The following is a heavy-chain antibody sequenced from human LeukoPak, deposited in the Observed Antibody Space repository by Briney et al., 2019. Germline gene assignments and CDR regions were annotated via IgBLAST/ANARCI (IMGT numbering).Heavy chain of an antibody. CDR2: ISDRGSRT. V-gene: IGHV3-23*01. J-gene: IGHJ4*02. CDR1: GITLSNYG. CDR3: ARRAAAAGNFDY. Sequence: GGSLRLSCAVSGITLSNYGMSWVRQAPGKGLEWVAGISDRGSRTNYADSVKGRFTISTDHPKNSLYLQMNSLRAEDTAVYYCARRAAAAGNFDYWGQGTLVTVSS. D-gene: IGHD6-13*01.